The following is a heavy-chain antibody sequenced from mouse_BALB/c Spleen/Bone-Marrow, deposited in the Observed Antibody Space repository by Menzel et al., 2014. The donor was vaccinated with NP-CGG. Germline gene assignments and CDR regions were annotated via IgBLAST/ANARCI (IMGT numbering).Heavy chain of an antibody. J-gene: IGHJ3*01. CDR3: ARDGNYGAY. D-gene: IGHD2-1*01. CDR1: GYTFSSYW. Sequence: VQLQQSGAELMKPGASVKISCKATGYTFSSYWIEWVKQRPGHGLEWIGEILPGSGSTNYNEKFKGKATFTADTSSNXAYMQLSSLTSEDSSVYYCARDGNYGAYWGQGTLVTVSA. V-gene: IGHV1-9*01. CDR2: ILPGSGST.